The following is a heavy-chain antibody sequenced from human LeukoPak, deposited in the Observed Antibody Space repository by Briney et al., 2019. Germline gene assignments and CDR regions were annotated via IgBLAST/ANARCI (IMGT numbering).Heavy chain of an antibody. V-gene: IGHV3-21*04. CDR3: AKVMISGCSSCHYFDY. J-gene: IGHJ4*02. CDR2: ISSSSSYI. Sequence: GGSLRLSCAASGFTFSSYSMNWVRQAPGKGLEWVSSISSSSSYIYYADSVKGRFTISRDNAKNSLYLQMNSLRAEDTALYYCAKVMISGCSSCHYFDYWGQGTLVTVSS. CDR1: GFTFSSYS. D-gene: IGHD6-13*01.